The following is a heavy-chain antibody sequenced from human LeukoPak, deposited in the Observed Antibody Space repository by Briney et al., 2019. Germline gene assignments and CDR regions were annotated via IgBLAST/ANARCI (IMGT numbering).Heavy chain of an antibody. J-gene: IGHJ5*02. CDR3: ARSPTRIMVRGVIITGWFDP. CDR2: IYYSGST. D-gene: IGHD3-10*01. CDR1: GGSISSYY. V-gene: IGHV4-59*01. Sequence: SETLSLTWTVSGGSISSYYWSWIRQPPGKGLEWIGYIYYSGSTNYNPSLKSRVTISVDTSKNQFSLKLSSVTAADTAVYYCARSPTRIMVRGVIITGWFDPWGQGTLVTVSS.